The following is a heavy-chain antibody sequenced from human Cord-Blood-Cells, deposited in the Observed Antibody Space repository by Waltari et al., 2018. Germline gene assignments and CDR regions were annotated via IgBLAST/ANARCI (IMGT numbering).Heavy chain of an antibody. CDR3: ARGAYCSSTSCYYYYYYYMDV. D-gene: IGHD2-2*01. V-gene: IGHV4-34*01. J-gene: IGHJ6*03. Sequence: QVQLQQWGAGLLKPSETLSLTCAVYGGSFSGYYWSWIRPPPGQRLEWIGEINHSGSTNYNPSLKSRVTISVDTSKNQFSLKLSSVTAADTAVYYCARGAYCSSTSCYYYYYYYMDVWGKGTTVTVSS. CDR1: GGSFSGYY. CDR2: INHSGST.